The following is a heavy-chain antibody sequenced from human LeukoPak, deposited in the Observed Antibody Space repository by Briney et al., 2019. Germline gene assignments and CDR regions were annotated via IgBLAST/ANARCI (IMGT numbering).Heavy chain of an antibody. D-gene: IGHD3-3*01. CDR1: GGSISSYY. Sequence: SETLSLTCTVPGGSISSYYWSWIRQPPGKGLEWIGYIYYSGSTNYNPSLKSRVTISVDTSKNQFSLKLSSVTAADTAVYYCAREYEVRYYDFLSGYSTPGAFDIWGQGTMVTVSS. V-gene: IGHV4-59*01. CDR3: AREYEVRYYDFLSGYSTPGAFDI. J-gene: IGHJ3*02. CDR2: IYYSGST.